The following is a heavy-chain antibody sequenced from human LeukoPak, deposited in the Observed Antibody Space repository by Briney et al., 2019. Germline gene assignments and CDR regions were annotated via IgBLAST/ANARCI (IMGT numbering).Heavy chain of an antibody. D-gene: IGHD6-6*01. Sequence: PGGSLRLSCTASGFTFSNYAMSWVRQAPGKGLEWVSSISGSDGTTYYTDSVKGRFTISRDNAKNSLYLQMNSLRAEDTAVYYCASKADSSSSHMDVWGKGTTVTVSS. CDR3: ASKADSSSSHMDV. CDR1: GFTFSNYA. CDR2: ISGSDGTT. J-gene: IGHJ6*03. V-gene: IGHV3-23*01.